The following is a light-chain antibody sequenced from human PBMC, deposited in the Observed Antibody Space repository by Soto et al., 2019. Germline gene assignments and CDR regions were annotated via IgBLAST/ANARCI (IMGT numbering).Light chain of an antibody. CDR3: QQRSNWPRT. CDR2: DAS. J-gene: IGKJ1*01. V-gene: IGKV3-11*01. CDR1: QSVRSN. Sequence: IVMTQSPVTLSVSPGERATLSCRASQSVRSNLAWYQQKPGQAPRLLIYDASNRATGIPARFSGSGSGTDFTLTISSLEPEDFAVYYCQQRSNWPRTFGQGTKVDIK.